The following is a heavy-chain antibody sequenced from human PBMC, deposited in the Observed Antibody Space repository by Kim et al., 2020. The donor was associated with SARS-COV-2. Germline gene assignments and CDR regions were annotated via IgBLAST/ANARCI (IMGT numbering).Heavy chain of an antibody. V-gene: IGHV3-33*08. J-gene: IGHJ5*01. Sequence: GRSLRLSCAGSGFTFGSAHMHWVRQAPGKGLEWVALISADESNTDYVDSVKGRFTISRDNSQNTLFLQMRSLRAEDTAVYYCVRESPSPGQACRVGSWG. CDR2: ISADESNT. CDR3: VRESPSPGQACRVGS. CDR1: GFTFGSAH.